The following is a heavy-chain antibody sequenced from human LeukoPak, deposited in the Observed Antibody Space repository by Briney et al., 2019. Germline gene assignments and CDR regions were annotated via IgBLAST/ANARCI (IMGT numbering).Heavy chain of an antibody. Sequence: GGSLRLSCAASGLTFSSYSMNWVRQAPGKGLEWVSSISSSSSYIYYADSVKGRFTISRDNAKNSLYLQMNSLRAEDTAVYYCARDSRNEGVMGSWGQGTLVTVSS. V-gene: IGHV3-21*01. CDR2: ISSSSSYI. CDR3: ARDSRNEGVMGS. CDR1: GLTFSSYS. D-gene: IGHD3-16*01. J-gene: IGHJ4*02.